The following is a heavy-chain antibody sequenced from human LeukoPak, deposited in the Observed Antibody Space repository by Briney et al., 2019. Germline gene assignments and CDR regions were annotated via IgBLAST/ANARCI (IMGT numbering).Heavy chain of an antibody. CDR1: GFTFSSYA. J-gene: IGHJ4*02. CDR3: AKNGGSQCYSHLDS. CDR2: TSGSGGST. D-gene: IGHD2-15*01. V-gene: IGHV3-23*01. Sequence: GGSLRLSCAASGFTFSSYAMSWVRQAPGKGLEWVSGTSGSGGSTYYAGSVKGRFTISRDSSKNTLYLQMNSLRVEDTAVYYCAKNGGSQCYSHLDSWGQGTLVTASS.